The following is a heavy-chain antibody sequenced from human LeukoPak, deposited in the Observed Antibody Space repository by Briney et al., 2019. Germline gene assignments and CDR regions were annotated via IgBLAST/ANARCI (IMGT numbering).Heavy chain of an antibody. CDR3: ARLFRRIAAGGCFDP. V-gene: IGHV4-34*01. J-gene: IGHJ5*02. CDR1: GGSFSGYY. CDR2: INHSRST. Sequence: PSETLSLTCAVYGGSFSGYYWSWIRQPPGKGLEWIGEINHSRSTNCNPSLKSRVTISVDTSKNQFSLILSSVTAADTAVYYCARLFRRIAAGGCFDPWGQGTLVTVSS. D-gene: IGHD6-13*01.